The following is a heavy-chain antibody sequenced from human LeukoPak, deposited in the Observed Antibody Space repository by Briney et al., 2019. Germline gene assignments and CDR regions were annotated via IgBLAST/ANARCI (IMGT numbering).Heavy chain of an antibody. CDR1: GFTFSSYA. J-gene: IGHJ6*03. D-gene: IGHD4-23*01. CDR2: ISGSGGST. Sequence: RPGGSLRLSCAASGFTFSSYAMSWVRQAPGKGLEWVSAISGSGGSTYYADPVKGRFTISRDNSKNSLYLQMNSLKAEDTAVYYCARDLEGRWPPPYYYYYMDVWGKGTTVTVSS. V-gene: IGHV3-23*01. CDR3: ARDLEGRWPPPYYYYYMDV.